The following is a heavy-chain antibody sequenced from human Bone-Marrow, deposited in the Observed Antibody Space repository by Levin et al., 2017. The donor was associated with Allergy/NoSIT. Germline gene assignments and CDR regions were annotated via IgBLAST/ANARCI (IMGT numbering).Heavy chain of an antibody. CDR2: IYPNRGST. CDR1: SGSISHSAYF. Sequence: NASETLSLTCSVSSGSISHSAYFWAWIRQFPGKGLEWIGYIYPNRGSTLYNPSLRGRVTISSDTSKNQFSLELTSVTAADTAVYYCAREARLGVAVAVVRYPMDVWGQGTTVIVSS. J-gene: IGHJ6*02. D-gene: IGHD6-19*01. CDR3: AREARLGVAVAVVRYPMDV. V-gene: IGHV4-31*02.